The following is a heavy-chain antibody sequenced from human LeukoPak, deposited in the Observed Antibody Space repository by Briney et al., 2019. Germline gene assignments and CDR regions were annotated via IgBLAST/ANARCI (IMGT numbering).Heavy chain of an antibody. J-gene: IGHJ6*02. D-gene: IGHD2-2*01. CDR3: ARDGPAVVVPAATGGMDV. Sequence: GGSLRLSCAASGFTFSSYSMNWVRQAPGKGLEWVSSISSSSSYIYYADSVKSRFTISRDNAKNSLYLQMNSLRAEDTAVYYCARDGPAVVVPAATGGMDVWGQGTTVTVSS. V-gene: IGHV3-21*01. CDR2: ISSSSSYI. CDR1: GFTFSSYS.